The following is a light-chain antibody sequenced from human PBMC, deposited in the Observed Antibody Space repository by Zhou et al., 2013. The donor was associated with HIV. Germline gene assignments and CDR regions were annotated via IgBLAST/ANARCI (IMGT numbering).Light chain of an antibody. V-gene: IGKV1-27*01. CDR2: GAY. J-gene: IGKJ3*01. Sequence: DIQMTQSPSSLSASVGDSVTITCRASQGISDNLAWYQQKPGKVPKLLVYGAYTLQSGVPSRFSGSGYGTDFTLTISSLQPEDFATYFCQQTFSDVFTFGPGTKVDIK. CDR1: QGISDN. CDR3: QQTFSDVFT.